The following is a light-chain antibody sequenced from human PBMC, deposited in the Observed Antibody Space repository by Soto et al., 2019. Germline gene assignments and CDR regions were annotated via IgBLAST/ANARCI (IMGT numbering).Light chain of an antibody. Sequence: EVVLKMSPATLSLYQGEGATLSCRASQSISSSYLSWYQQKPGQAPRLLIYGASTRATGIPATFSGSGSGTEFTLTISSLQSEDFAVYYCQQYNEWPPLTFGGGT. J-gene: IGKJ4*01. CDR3: QQYNEWPPLT. CDR2: GAS. CDR1: QSISSSY. V-gene: IGKV3D-7*01.